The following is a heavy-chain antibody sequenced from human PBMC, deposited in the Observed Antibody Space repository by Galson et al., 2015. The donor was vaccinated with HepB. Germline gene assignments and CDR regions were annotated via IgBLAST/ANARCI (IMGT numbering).Heavy chain of an antibody. J-gene: IGHJ4*02. Sequence: SLRLSCAASGFTFSSYWMHWVRQAPGKGLEWVSRINSDGSSTSYADSVKGRFTISRDNAKNTLYLQMNSLRAEDTAVYYCARADFWSGYHDYWGQGTLVTVSS. D-gene: IGHD3-3*01. CDR3: ARADFWSGYHDY. CDR1: GFTFSSYW. V-gene: IGHV3-74*01. CDR2: INSDGSST.